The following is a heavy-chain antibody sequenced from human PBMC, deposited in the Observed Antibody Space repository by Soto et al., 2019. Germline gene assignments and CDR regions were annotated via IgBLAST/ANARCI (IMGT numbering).Heavy chain of an antibody. Sequence: SETLSLTCAVSGGSISSGGYSWSWIRQPPGKGLEWIGYIYHSGSTYYNPSLKSRVTISVDTSKNQFSLKLSSVTAADTAVYYCARHQSHSSSYIDPWGQGTLVTVSS. V-gene: IGHV4-30-2*03. D-gene: IGHD6-13*01. J-gene: IGHJ5*02. CDR2: IYHSGST. CDR3: ARHQSHSSSYIDP. CDR1: GGSISSGGYS.